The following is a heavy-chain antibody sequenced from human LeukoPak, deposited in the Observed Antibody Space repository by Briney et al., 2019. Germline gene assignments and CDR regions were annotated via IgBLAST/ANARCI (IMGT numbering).Heavy chain of an antibody. D-gene: IGHD6-13*01. CDR2: ITFSSSHI. CDR3: ATLTGIDYPEGPTTDY. Sequence: GGSLRLSRPASGFTFRGYVMTWVRPAPGKGLEGVSSITFSSSHIYYADSVKGRFTISRDNTKDSLYLQMNSLRAEDTAIYYCATLTGIDYPEGPTTDYWGQGTLVTVSS. J-gene: IGHJ4*02. V-gene: IGHV3-21*01. CDR1: GFTFRGYV.